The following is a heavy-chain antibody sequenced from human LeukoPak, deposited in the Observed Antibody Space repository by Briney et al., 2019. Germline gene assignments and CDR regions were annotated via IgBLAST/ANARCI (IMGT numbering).Heavy chain of an antibody. J-gene: IGHJ3*02. CDR3: AKDSYFYDSSGYFTEAPMNAFDI. D-gene: IGHD3-22*01. CDR2: IKSDGSST. Sequence: GGSLRLSCAASGFTFSSYWMHWVRQAPGKGLVWVSRIKSDGSSTSYADSVKGRFTISRDNSKNTLYLQINSLRPEDTAVYYCAKDSYFYDSSGYFTEAPMNAFDIWGQGTMVTVSS. V-gene: IGHV3-74*01. CDR1: GFTFSSYW.